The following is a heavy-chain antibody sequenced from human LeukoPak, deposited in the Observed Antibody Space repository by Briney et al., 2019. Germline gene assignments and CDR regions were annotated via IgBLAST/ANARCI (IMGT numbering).Heavy chain of an antibody. Sequence: GGSLRLSCAASGFTFSSYGMHWVRQAPGKGLEGVAGIWYEGSNKYYADSVKGRFTISRDNSKNTLYLQMNSLRAEDTAVYYCARKQQLVKYVIDYWGQGTLVTASS. CDR1: GFTFSSYG. D-gene: IGHD6-13*01. V-gene: IGHV3-33*01. CDR3: ARKQQLVKYVIDY. J-gene: IGHJ4*02. CDR2: IWYEGSNK.